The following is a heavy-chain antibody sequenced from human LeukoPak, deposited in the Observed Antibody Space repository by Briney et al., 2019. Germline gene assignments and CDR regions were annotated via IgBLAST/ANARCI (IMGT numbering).Heavy chain of an antibody. Sequence: ASVKVSCKASGYTFTDYYMHWVRQAPGQGLEWMGWINPNSGGTSYAQKFQGRVTMTRDTSITTAYMNLSRLRSDDTAVYYCARVAEATTVVSPDYFHSWGQGTLVTVS. D-gene: IGHD4-23*01. CDR3: ARVAEATTVVSPDYFHS. CDR1: GYTFTDYY. V-gene: IGHV1-2*02. CDR2: INPNSGGT. J-gene: IGHJ4*02.